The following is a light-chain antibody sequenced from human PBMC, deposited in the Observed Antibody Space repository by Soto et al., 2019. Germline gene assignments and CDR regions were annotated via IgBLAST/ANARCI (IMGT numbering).Light chain of an antibody. CDR1: SSYVGTYNY. J-gene: IGLJ3*02. V-gene: IGLV2-14*03. CDR3: SSYTTTSTWV. Sequence: QSALTQPASVSGSPGQSIIISCTATSSYVGTYNYVSWLQHHPGKAPQLMIYDVSNRPSGVSYRFSGSKCGNAASLIISGLQAEDEGDYYCSSYTTTSTWVFGGGTKMTVL. CDR2: DVS.